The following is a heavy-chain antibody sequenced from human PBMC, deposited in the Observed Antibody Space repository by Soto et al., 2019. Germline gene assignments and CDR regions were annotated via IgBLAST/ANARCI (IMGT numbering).Heavy chain of an antibody. CDR2: INHSGST. CDR1: GGSFSGYY. CDR3: ARKGLGWNDSNPPYDY. Sequence: SETLSLTCAVYGGSFSGYYWSWIRQPPGKGLEWIGEINHSGSTNYNPSLKSRVTISVDTSKNQFSLKLSSVTAADTAVYYCARKGLGWNDSNPPYDYWGQGTLVTVSS. V-gene: IGHV4-34*01. D-gene: IGHD1-1*01. J-gene: IGHJ4*02.